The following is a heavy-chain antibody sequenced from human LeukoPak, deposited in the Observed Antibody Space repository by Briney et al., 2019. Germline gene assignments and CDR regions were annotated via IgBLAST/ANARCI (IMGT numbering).Heavy chain of an antibody. CDR2: ISYDGSNK. J-gene: IGHJ4*02. CDR1: GFTFSSYA. CDR3: ARDSGTVTARFDY. D-gene: IGHD4-17*01. Sequence: PGRSLRLSCAASGFTFSSYAMHWVRQAPGKGLEWVAVISYDGSNKYYADSVKGRFTISRDNAKNSLYLQMNSLRAEDTAVYYCARDSGTVTARFDYWGQGTLVTVSS. V-gene: IGHV3-30*04.